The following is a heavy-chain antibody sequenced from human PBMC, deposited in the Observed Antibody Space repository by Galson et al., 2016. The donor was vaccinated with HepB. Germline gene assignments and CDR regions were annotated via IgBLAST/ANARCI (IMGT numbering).Heavy chain of an antibody. CDR3: ARGWAGSGWSV. D-gene: IGHD6-19*01. CDR1: GDSVSSNSAA. CDR2: TYYRSKWYN. Sequence: CAISGDSVSSNSAAWNWIRQSPLRGLEWLGRTYYRSKWYNDYGVSVKSRITINPDTSKSQVSLRLNSVTPEDTAVYYCARGWAGSGWSVWGKETTVTASS. J-gene: IGHJ6*04. V-gene: IGHV6-1*01.